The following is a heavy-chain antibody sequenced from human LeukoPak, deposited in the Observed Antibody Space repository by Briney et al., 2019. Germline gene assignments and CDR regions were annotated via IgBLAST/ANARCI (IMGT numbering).Heavy chain of an antibody. V-gene: IGHV3-23*01. CDR3: AKDWSEYYGSGSFDY. Sequence: GGSLRLSCVASGFTFSSYAMSWVRQAPGKGLEWVSAISGSGGSTYYADSVKGRFTISRDNSKNTLYLQMNSLRAEDTAVYYCAKDWSEYYGSGSFDYWGQGTLVTVSS. D-gene: IGHD3-10*01. CDR2: ISGSGGST. CDR1: GFTFSSYA. J-gene: IGHJ4*02.